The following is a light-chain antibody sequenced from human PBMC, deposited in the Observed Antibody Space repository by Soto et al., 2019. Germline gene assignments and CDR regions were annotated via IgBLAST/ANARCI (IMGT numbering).Light chain of an antibody. J-gene: IGKJ1*01. CDR1: QGISNY. CDR2: AAS. CDR3: QESYSTRWA. V-gene: IGKV1-39*01. Sequence: DKVSITGGASQGISNYLAWYQQKPGKAPKPLIYAASSLQSGVQSRFSGSGSGTDFSLTIGILQSEQIATYDCQESYSTRWAFGQGTKVDI.